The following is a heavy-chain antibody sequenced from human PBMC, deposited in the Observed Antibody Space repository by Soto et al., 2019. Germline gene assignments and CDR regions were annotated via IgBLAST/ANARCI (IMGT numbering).Heavy chain of an antibody. J-gene: IGHJ3*02. Sequence: QVQLVESGGGVVQPGRSLRLSCAASGFPFNIFGIHCVRQAPGEGLEWVAVIWHDGSKEYYADSVKGRFTISRDNSKNTVYLQMNSLRGDDTAVYYCARSGCSGGTCYRGYDGFDIWGQGTMVTVSS. CDR1: GFPFNIFG. D-gene: IGHD2-15*01. V-gene: IGHV3-33*01. CDR2: IWHDGSKE. CDR3: ARSGCSGGTCYRGYDGFDI.